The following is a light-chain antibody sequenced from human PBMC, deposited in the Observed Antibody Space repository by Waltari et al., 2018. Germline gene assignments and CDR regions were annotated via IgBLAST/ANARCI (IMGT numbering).Light chain of an antibody. CDR3: LQYNNWPQT. J-gene: IGKJ1*01. Sequence: EIVMTQSPATLSVSPGERAPLSCRASQSVRSNLAWYQQKPGQAPRLLIHDASSRATGFPARFSGSGSGTEFTLTISSLQSEDFAVYYCLQYNNWPQTFGQGTKVEIK. CDR1: QSVRSN. V-gene: IGKV3-15*01. CDR2: DAS.